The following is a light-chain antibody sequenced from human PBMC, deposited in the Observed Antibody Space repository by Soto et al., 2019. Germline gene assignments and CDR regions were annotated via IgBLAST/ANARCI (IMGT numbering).Light chain of an antibody. V-gene: IGLV1-47*01. Sequence: QTVVTQPPSASGTPGQWVTISCSGSTSNIGSNYVFWYQQLPRTAPKLLIYRNYHRPSGVPDRFSGSKSGASVSLTISGLRAEDEAHYYCAAWDDSLSGVLFGGGTKLTVL. CDR2: RNY. CDR1: TSNIGSNY. J-gene: IGLJ2*01. CDR3: AAWDDSLSGVL.